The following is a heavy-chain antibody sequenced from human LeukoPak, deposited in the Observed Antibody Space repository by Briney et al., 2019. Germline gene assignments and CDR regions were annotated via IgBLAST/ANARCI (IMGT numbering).Heavy chain of an antibody. V-gene: IGHV4-61*02. CDR2: IYTSGST. CDR3: ARGGDRSFDY. D-gene: IGHD3-10*01. Sequence: SETLSLTCTVSGGSISSGSYYWSWIRQPAGTGLEWIGRIYTSGSTNYNPSLKSRVTISVDKAKNQFSLNLNSVTAADTAVYYCARGGDRSFDYWGQGTLVTVSS. CDR1: GGSISSGSYY. J-gene: IGHJ4*02.